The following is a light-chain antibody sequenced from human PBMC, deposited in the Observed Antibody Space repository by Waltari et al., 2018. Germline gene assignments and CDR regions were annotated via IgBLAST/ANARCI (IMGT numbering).Light chain of an antibody. CDR1: HNVRNK. J-gene: IGKJ5*01. Sequence: EIVVTQSPATLSVSPGERATLFCRASHNVRNKLVWYQQKLGQAPRLLIYGASIRTTDFPTRFSGSGSETEFALTITNVQPEDFAIYYCQQYHEWPPLAFGQGTRLEI. CDR3: QQYHEWPPLA. CDR2: GAS. V-gene: IGKV3-15*01.